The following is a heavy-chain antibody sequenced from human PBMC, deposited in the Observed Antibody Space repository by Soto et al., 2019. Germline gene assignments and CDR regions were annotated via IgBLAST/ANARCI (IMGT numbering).Heavy chain of an antibody. CDR3: ARHDNMTLGLTYFDF. CDR1: GDSISSDKW. CDR2: MHHSGSR. Sequence: LSLTCSVSGDSISSDKWWSWVRQPPGKGLEWIGEMHHSGSRHYKPSLRGRATISVDKSRNQFSLQLTSVTAADTALYFCARHDNMTLGLTYFDFWGQGTLVTVSS. J-gene: IGHJ4*02. V-gene: IGHV4-4*01. D-gene: IGHD1-1*01.